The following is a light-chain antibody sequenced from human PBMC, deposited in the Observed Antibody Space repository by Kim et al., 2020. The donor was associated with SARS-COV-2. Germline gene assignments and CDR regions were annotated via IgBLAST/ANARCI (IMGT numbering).Light chain of an antibody. CDR2: EAS. V-gene: IGKV1-5*03. CDR3: QQYKSYPRT. CDR1: QSISSW. Sequence: ASVGDRIIITCRASQSISSWLAWYQQKPGKVPKLLIYEASTLKSGVPSRFSCSGSGTEFTLSISSLQPDDFATYYCQQYKSYPRTFGQGTKVDIK. J-gene: IGKJ1*01.